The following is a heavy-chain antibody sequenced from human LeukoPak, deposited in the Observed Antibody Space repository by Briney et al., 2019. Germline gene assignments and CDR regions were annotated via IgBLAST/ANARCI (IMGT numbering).Heavy chain of an antibody. Sequence: GGSLRLSCAASGFTFSSYEMNWVRQAPGKGREWVSYISSSGSTIYYADSVKGRFTISRDNAKNSLYLQMNSLRAEDTAVYYCARDEPRSGYYPWGQGTLVTVSS. CDR3: ARDEPRSGYYP. CDR2: ISSSGSTI. J-gene: IGHJ5*02. D-gene: IGHD3-22*01. V-gene: IGHV3-48*03. CDR1: GFTFSSYE.